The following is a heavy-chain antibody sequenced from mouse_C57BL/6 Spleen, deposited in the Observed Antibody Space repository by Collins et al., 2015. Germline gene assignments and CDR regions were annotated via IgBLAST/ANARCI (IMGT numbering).Heavy chain of an antibody. V-gene: IGHV3-6*01. D-gene: IGHD1-1*01. CDR2: ISYDGSN. CDR1: GYSIASGYY. Sequence: SLSLTCSVTGYSIASGYYWNWIRQFPGNKLEWMGYISYDGSNNYNPSLKNRISITRDTSKNQFFLKLNSVTTEDTATYYCARDQTVVAPFAYWGQGTLVTVSA. J-gene: IGHJ3*01. CDR3: ARDQTVVAPFAY.